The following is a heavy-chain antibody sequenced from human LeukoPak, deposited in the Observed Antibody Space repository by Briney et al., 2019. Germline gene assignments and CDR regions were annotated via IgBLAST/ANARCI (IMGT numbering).Heavy chain of an antibody. J-gene: IGHJ4*02. CDR3: ARDPGWGALDY. CDR2: INIDGSQR. D-gene: IGHD3-16*01. CDR1: GFSFSTTW. V-gene: IGHV3-7*03. Sequence: GGSLRLSCAASGFSFSTTWMTWVRQTPGKGLELVANINIDGSQRYHADSVEGRFTISRDNVKNTLYLQMSSLRVEDTAVYYCARDPGWGALDYWGQGALVIVSS.